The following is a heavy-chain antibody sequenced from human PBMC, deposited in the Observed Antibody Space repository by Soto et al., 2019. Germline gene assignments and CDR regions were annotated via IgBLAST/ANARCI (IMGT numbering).Heavy chain of an antibody. CDR3: VRDPAGHGVDV. D-gene: IGHD3-10*01. Sequence: GGSLRLSCAASGVPFSNYDMQWVRQVTGKGLEWVSSIGKGGDTHYADSVKGRFTISRENAKNSLYLQMSSLRAGDTAVYYCVRDPAGHGVDVWGQGTTVTVSS. V-gene: IGHV3-13*01. CDR1: GVPFSNYD. J-gene: IGHJ6*02. CDR2: IGKGGDT.